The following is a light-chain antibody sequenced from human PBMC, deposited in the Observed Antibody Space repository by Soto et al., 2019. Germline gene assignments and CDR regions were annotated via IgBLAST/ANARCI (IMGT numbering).Light chain of an antibody. CDR1: QSVSSY. CDR3: QQYSKWPLT. J-gene: IGKJ4*01. V-gene: IGKV3-15*01. CDR2: GAS. Sequence: EIVMTQSPATLSASPGERVTLSCRASQSVSSYLAWYQQKPGQAPRLLIYGASTGATGIPARFSGSGSGTEFILTISSLQSEDFAVYYCQQYSKWPLTFGGGTKV.